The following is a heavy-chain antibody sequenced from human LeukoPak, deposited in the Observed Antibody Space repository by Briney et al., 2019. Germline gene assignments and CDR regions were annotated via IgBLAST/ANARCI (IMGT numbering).Heavy chain of an antibody. CDR1: GFSVSSNH. D-gene: IGHD3-10*01. Sequence: PGGSLRLSCAASGFSVSSNHMSWVRQAPGKGLEGVSVIYSSGNTHYADSVKGRFTISRDNSKNTLYLQMNSLRAEDTAVYYCVKDGSGSYYTYYFDYWGQGTLVTVSS. CDR2: IYSSGNT. CDR3: VKDGSGSYYTYYFDY. V-gene: IGHV3-66*01. J-gene: IGHJ4*02.